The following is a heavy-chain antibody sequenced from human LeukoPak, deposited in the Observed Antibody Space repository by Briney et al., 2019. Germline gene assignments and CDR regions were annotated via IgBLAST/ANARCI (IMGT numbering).Heavy chain of an antibody. CDR2: IYYSGST. CDR1: GASISSSSYC. CDR3: ARQPSYYDFWSGYYKPYYFDY. Sequence: SETLSLTCTVSGASISSSSYCWGWIRQPPGKGLEWFVSIYYSGSTYYNPSLKSRATISVDTSKNQFSLKLSSVTAADTAVYYCARQPSYYDFWSGYYKPYYFDYWGQGTLVTVSS. V-gene: IGHV4-39*01. D-gene: IGHD3-3*01. J-gene: IGHJ4*02.